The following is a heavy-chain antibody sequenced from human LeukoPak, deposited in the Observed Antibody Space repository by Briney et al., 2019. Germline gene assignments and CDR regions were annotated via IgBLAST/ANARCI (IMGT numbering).Heavy chain of an antibody. CDR2: INPSGGST. D-gene: IGHD6-6*01. Sequence: ASVKVSCKASGYTFTSYYIHWVRQAPGQGPEWMGIINPSGGSTSYAQKFQGRVTMTRDTSTSTVYMELSSLRSEDTAVYYCARDDLSYSSSSKYYFDYWGQGTLVTVSS. CDR3: ARDDLSYSSSSKYYFDY. CDR1: GYTFTSYY. J-gene: IGHJ4*02. V-gene: IGHV1-46*01.